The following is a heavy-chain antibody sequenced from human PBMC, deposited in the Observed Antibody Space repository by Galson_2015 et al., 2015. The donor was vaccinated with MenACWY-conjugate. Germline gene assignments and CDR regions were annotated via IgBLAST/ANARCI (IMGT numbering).Heavy chain of an antibody. CDR3: ARHRSTDFVTIFGVVTGDYFDY. Sequence: QSGAEVKKPGESLKISCKGSGYSFTSYWIGWVRQMPGKGLEWMGLIYPGDSDTRYSPSFQGQVTISADKSISTAYLQWSSLKASDTAVYYCARHRSTDFVTIFGVVTGDYFDYWGQGTLVTVSS. CDR2: IYPGDSDT. J-gene: IGHJ4*02. D-gene: IGHD3-3*01. CDR1: GYSFTSYW. V-gene: IGHV5-51*01.